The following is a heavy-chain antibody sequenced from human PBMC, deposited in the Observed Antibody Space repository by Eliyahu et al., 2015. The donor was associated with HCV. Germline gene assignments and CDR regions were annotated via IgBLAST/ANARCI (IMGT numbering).Heavy chain of an antibody. D-gene: IGHD3-3*01. CDR3: ARISKDFSVAEYFQD. Sequence: QVQLVESGGGLVKPGGSLRLSCAASGFTFSDYYMSGIRQAPGMGLEWVSYIGSSGTIIDYADSVKGRFTISRDNAKKSVYLRMNTLRAEDTAVYYCARISKDFSVAEYFQDWGQGTLVTVSS. CDR2: IGSSGTII. J-gene: IGHJ1*01. V-gene: IGHV3-11*01. CDR1: GFTFSDYY.